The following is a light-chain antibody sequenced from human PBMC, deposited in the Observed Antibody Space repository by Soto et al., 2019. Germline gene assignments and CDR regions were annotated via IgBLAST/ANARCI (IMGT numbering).Light chain of an antibody. CDR3: QQYNNWPPWT. CDR1: QSVSSN. CDR2: GAS. Sequence: IVMTQSPATLSVSPGERATLSCMASQSVSSNLAWYQRRPGQAPRLLIYGASTRATGIPARFSGSGSGTDLTLTISSLQSEDFGVYYCQQYNNWPPWTFGQGTKVDIK. V-gene: IGKV3-15*01. J-gene: IGKJ1*01.